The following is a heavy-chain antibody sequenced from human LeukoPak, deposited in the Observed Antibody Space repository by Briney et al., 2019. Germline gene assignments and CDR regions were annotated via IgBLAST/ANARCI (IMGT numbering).Heavy chain of an antibody. CDR3: AELGITMIGGV. CDR2: ITSGGSTI. D-gene: IGHD3-10*02. CDR1: GFTFSSYE. J-gene: IGHJ6*04. Sequence: QPGGSLRLSCAASGFTFSSYEMNWVRQAPGKGLEWVSYITSGGSTIYYADFVRGRFTISRDNARNSLYLQMNSLRAEDTAVYYCAELGITMIGGVWGKGTTVTISS. V-gene: IGHV3-48*03.